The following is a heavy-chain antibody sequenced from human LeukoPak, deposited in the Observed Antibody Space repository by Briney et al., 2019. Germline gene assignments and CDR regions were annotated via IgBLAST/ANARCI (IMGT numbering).Heavy chain of an antibody. V-gene: IGHV1-2*02. CDR3: ARGAGIVATRDWFDP. CDR1: GYTFTGYY. D-gene: IGHD5-12*01. Sequence: ASVKVSCKASGYTFTGYYMHWVRQAPGQGLEWMGWINPNSGGTNYAQKFQGRVTMTRDTSISTAYMELSRLRYDDTAVYYCARGAGIVATRDWFDPWGQGTLVTVSS. CDR2: INPNSGGT. J-gene: IGHJ5*02.